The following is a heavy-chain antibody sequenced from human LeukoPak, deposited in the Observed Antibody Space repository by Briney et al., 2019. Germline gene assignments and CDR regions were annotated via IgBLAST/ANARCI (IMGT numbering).Heavy chain of an antibody. Sequence: ASVKVSCKASGYTITSYDINWVRQATGQGLEWMGWISAYNGNTNYAQKLQGRVTMTTDTSTSTAYMELRSLRSDDTAVYYCATEYYDILTGYWSDYWGQGTLVTVSS. D-gene: IGHD3-9*01. CDR1: GYTITSYD. V-gene: IGHV1-18*01. CDR3: ATEYYDILTGYWSDY. J-gene: IGHJ4*02. CDR2: ISAYNGNT.